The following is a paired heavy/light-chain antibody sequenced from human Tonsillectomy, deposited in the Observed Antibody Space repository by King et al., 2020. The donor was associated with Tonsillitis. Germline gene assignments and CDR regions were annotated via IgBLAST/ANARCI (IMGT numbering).Light chain of an antibody. J-gene: IGLJ3*02. V-gene: IGLV2-14*01. CDR2: DVT. CDR1: SSDVGGYKY. Sequence: QSALTQPASVSGSPGQSITISCTGTSSDVGGYKYVSWYQQHPGKAPKLMIYDVTNRPSGVSDRFSGSKSGNTASLTISRLQPEDDADYHCISYTSSSTWVFGGGTKLTVL. CDR3: ISYTSSSTWV.
Heavy chain of an antibody. CDR2: ISISGYTT. CDR3: AKIDREHYYDSSGYYPGQY. Sequence: EVQLLESGGGLVQPGGSLRLSCAASGFTFSNYAMSWVRQAPGKGLEWVSVISISGYTTYYADSVKGRFTISRDNSKNTLFLQMNSLRAEDTAVYYCAKIDREHYYDSSGYYPGQYWGQGTLVTVSS. CDR1: GFTFSNYA. D-gene: IGHD3-22*01. V-gene: IGHV3-23*01. J-gene: IGHJ4*02.